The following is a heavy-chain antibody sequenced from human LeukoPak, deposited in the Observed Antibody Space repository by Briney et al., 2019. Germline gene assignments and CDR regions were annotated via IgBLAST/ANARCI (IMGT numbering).Heavy chain of an antibody. CDR2: IWYDGNNK. V-gene: IGHV3-33*01. CDR1: GFTFSGYG. CDR3: ARLFARGGEISGSYFYY. J-gene: IGHJ4*02. Sequence: GGSLRLSCAASGFTFSGYGMHWVRQAPDKGLEWVAVIWYDGNNKYYAESVKGRFTISRDNSKNTLYLQMNSLRAEDTAVYYCARLFARGGEISGSYFYYWGQGTLVTVSS. D-gene: IGHD1-26*01.